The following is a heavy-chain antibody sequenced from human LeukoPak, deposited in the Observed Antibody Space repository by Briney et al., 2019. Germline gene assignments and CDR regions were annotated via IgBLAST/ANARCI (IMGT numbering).Heavy chain of an antibody. V-gene: IGHV3-43*02. CDR3: VKEASDPYFFDF. Sequence: GGSLRLSCVASGFTFADHVFHWIRQVPGKGLEWLAFISEDDDTYYADSVQGRFTISRDNSKNSLYFELRSLTTDDAALYYCVKEASDPYFFDFWGQGTLVTVSS. CDR1: GFTFADHV. J-gene: IGHJ4*02. CDR2: ISEDDDT.